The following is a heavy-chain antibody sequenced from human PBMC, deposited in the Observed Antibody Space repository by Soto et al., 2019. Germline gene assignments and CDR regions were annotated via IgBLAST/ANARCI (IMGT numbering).Heavy chain of an antibody. CDR1: GYTFTSYG. J-gene: IGHJ6*02. V-gene: IGHV1-18*01. CDR3: ARAGYCTNGVCPYYYYGLDV. D-gene: IGHD2-8*01. Sequence: ASVKVSCKASGYTFTSYGLSWVRQAPGQGLEWMGWISAYHGNTNYAQLLQGRVTMTTDTSTSTAYMELRSLRSDDTAVYYCARAGYCTNGVCPYYYYGLDVWGQGTTVTAP. CDR2: ISAYHGNT.